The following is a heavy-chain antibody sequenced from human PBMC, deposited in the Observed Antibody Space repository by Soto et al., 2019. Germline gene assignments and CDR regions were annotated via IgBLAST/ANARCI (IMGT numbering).Heavy chain of an antibody. D-gene: IGHD2-15*01. CDR1: GGSISGYY. J-gene: IGHJ4*02. CDR2: IYYSGST. Sequence: SETLSLTCTVSGGSISGYYWSWIRQPPGKGLEWIGYIYYSGSTNYNPSLKSRVTISVDTSKNQFSLKLSSVTAADTAVYYCARGWSDCGGGSCHPRNWGQGTLVTVSS. CDR3: ARGWSDCGGGSCHPRN. V-gene: IGHV4-59*01.